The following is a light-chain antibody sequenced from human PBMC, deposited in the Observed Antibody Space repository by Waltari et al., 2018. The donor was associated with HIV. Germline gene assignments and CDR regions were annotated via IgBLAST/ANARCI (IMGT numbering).Light chain of an antibody. V-gene: IGLV3-21*04. CDR1: NIGSKS. Sequence: SYVLTQSPSVSVAPGKTARITCGGKNIGSKSVNWYQQQPGQAPVMVIYHDTDRPSGIPDRFAGSNSEDTATLNIRRVEAGYEADSYCQVWDTNTDQYVIFGGGTNLAV. J-gene: IGLJ2*01. CDR3: QVWDTNTDQYVI. CDR2: HDT.